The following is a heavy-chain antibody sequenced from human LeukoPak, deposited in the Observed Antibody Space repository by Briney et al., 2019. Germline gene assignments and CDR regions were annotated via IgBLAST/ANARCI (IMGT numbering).Heavy chain of an antibody. CDR2: IYYSGST. D-gene: IGHD6-19*01. J-gene: IGHJ3*02. CDR1: GGSISSYY. Sequence: PSETLSLTCTVSGGSISSYYWSWIRQPPGKGLEWIGYIYYSGSTNYNPPLKSRVTISVDTSKNQFSLKLSSVTAADTAVYYCARIIAVAYAFDIWGQGTMVTVSS. CDR3: ARIIAVAYAFDI. V-gene: IGHV4-59*08.